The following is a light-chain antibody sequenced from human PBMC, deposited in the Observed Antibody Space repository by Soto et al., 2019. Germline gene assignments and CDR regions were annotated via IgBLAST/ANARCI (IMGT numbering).Light chain of an antibody. CDR1: QSVNSK. CDR2: TSF. J-gene: IGKJ1*01. Sequence: EIVMTQSPSTLSVSPLERFTLSCRASQSVNSKLAWYQQKPGQAPRLLIYTSFIRATDIPDRFSGSGSGTDFTLTISSLQSEDFAVYYCQQYNDWPRTFGQGTKVDIK. CDR3: QQYNDWPRT. V-gene: IGKV3-15*01.